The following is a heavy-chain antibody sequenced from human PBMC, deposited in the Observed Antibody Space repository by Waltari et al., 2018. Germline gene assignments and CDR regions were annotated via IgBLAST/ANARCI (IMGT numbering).Heavy chain of an antibody. J-gene: IGHJ5*02. CDR1: GFTFSSYA. CDR3: ARVTSGGSCCVNWFDP. CDR2: IRGSGSTI. V-gene: IGHV3-23*01. D-gene: IGHD2-15*01. Sequence: EVQLLESGGGLVQPGGSLRLSCAASGFTFSSYAMSWVRQAPGKGLEWVSAIRGSGSTIYYADSVKGRVTISRDNAKNSLYLQMNSLRAEDTAVYYCARVTSGGSCCVNWFDPWGQGTLVTVSS.